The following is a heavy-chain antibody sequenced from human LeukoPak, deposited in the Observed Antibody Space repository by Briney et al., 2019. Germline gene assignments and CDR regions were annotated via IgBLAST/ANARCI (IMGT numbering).Heavy chain of an antibody. CDR3: AKVSRAVTASFAGY. V-gene: IGHV3-53*01. CDR1: GFTVSSNY. D-gene: IGHD2-21*02. CDR2: IYSGGST. J-gene: IGHJ4*02. Sequence: PGGSLRLSCAASGFTVSSNYMSWVRQAPGKGLEWVSVIYSGGSTYYADSVKGRFTISRDNSKNTLYLQMNSLRAEDTAVYYCAKVSRAVTASFAGYWGQGTLVTVSS.